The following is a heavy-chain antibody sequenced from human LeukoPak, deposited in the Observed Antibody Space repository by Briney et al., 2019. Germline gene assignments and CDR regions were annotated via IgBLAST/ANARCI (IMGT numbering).Heavy chain of an antibody. Sequence: SETLSLTCTVSGGSISSSSYYWGWIRQPPGKGLEWIGRIYYSGSTYYNPSHKSRVTISVDTSKNQFSLKLSSVTAADTAVYYCARLGGYCSGGSCYSFFDYWGQGTLVTVSS. CDR2: IYYSGST. V-gene: IGHV4-39*01. CDR1: GGSISSSSYY. CDR3: ARLGGYCSGGSCYSFFDY. D-gene: IGHD2-15*01. J-gene: IGHJ4*02.